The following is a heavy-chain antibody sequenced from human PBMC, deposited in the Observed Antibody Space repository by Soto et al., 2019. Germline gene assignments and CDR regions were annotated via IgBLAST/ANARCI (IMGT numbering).Heavy chain of an antibody. CDR2: IYYSGST. V-gene: IGHV4-39*01. CDR1: GGSISSSSYY. J-gene: IGHJ4*02. CDR3: ARPTGGCSGGSCYYLDY. D-gene: IGHD2-15*01. Sequence: QLQLQESGPGLVKPSETLSLTCTVSGGSISSSSYYWGWIRQPPGKGLEWIGSIYYSGSTYYNPALNSRVTISVDTSKNQFSLKLSSVTAADAAVYYCARPTGGCSGGSCYYLDYWGQGTLVTVSS.